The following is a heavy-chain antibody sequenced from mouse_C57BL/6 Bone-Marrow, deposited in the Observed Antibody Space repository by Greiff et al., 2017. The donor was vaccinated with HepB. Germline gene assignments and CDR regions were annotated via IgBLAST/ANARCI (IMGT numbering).Heavy chain of an antibody. D-gene: IGHD6-1*01. J-gene: IGHJ1*03. V-gene: IGHV10-1*01. CDR3: VRHEPYFDV. CDR2: IRSKSNNYAT. Sequence: EVKVVESGGGLVQPKGSLKLSCAASGFSFNTYAMNWVRQAPGKGLEWVARIRSKSNNYATYYADSVKDRFTISRDDSESMLYLQMNNLKTEDTAMYYCVRHEPYFDVWGTGTTVTVSS. CDR1: GFSFNTYA.